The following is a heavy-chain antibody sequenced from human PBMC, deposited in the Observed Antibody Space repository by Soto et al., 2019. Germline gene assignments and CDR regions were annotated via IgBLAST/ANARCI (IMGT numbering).Heavy chain of an antibody. V-gene: IGHV1-18*01. CDR2: ISAYNGNT. CDR1: GYTFTSYG. D-gene: IGHD4-4*01. CDR3: AKVGNTVTTLAVDY. Sequence: ASVKVSCKASGYTFTSYGISWVRQAPGQGLEWMGWISAYNGNTNYAQKLQGRFTISRDNSKNTLYLQMNSLRAEDTAVYYCAKVGNTVTTLAVDYWGQGTLVTVSS. J-gene: IGHJ4*02.